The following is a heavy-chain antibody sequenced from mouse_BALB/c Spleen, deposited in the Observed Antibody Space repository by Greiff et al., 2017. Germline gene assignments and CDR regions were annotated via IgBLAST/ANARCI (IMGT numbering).Heavy chain of an antibody. D-gene: IGHD6-1*01. Sequence: EVKVVESGGGLVKPGGSLKLSCAASGFTFSSYGMSWVRQTPDKRLEWVATISSGGSYTYYPDSVKGRFTISRDNAKNTLYLQMSSLKSEDTAMYYCATICGGFAYWGQGTLVTVSA. J-gene: IGHJ3*01. V-gene: IGHV5-6*03. CDR2: ISSGGSYT. CDR3: ATICGGFAY. CDR1: GFTFSSYG.